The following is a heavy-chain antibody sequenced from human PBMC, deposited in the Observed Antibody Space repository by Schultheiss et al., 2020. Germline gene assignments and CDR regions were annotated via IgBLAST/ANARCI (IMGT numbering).Heavy chain of an antibody. CDR1: GGSISSGDYY. J-gene: IGHJ5*02. CDR2: IYYSGST. V-gene: IGHV4-31*03. CDR3: AREPLFLNWFDP. Sequence: SETLSLTCTVSGGSISSGDYYWSWIRQHPGKGLEWIGYIYYSGSTYYNPSLKSRVTISVDTSKNQFSLKLSSVTAADTAVYYCAREPLFLNWFDPWGQGTLVTVSS.